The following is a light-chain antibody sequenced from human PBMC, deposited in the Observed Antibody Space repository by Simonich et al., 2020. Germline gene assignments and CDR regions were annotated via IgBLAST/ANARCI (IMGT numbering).Light chain of an antibody. V-gene: IGKV3-11*01. J-gene: IGKJ4*01. Sequence: DIVLTQSPATLSLSPGERDTLSCRASQSVSSYLAWYQQKPGQAPRLLIYDASNRATGIPARFSGSGTGTDLTLTISSLEPEDFAVYYCQQRSNWPLTFGGGTKVEIK. CDR1: QSVSSY. CDR3: QQRSNWPLT. CDR2: DAS.